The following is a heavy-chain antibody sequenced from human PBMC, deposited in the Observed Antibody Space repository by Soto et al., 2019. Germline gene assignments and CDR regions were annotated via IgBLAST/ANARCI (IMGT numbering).Heavy chain of an antibody. CDR2: FNDRGYST. Sequence: QPGGSLRLSCAASGFTFATSAMTWVRRAPGRGPEWVATFNDRGYSTFYSDSVKGRFTISRDNSKNMFYLQMNNLRADDTAVYYCAKNWGFFDQWGQGTLVTVSS. V-gene: IGHV3-23*01. CDR1: GFTFATSA. D-gene: IGHD3-16*01. J-gene: IGHJ4*02. CDR3: AKNWGFFDQ.